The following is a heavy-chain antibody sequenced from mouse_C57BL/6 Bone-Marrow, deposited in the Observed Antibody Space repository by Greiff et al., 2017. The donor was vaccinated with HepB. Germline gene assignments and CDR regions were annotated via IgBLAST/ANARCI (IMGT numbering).Heavy chain of an antibody. CDR2: IYPGGGYT. CDR3: ARHGEEGDYYGSSYLWYFDV. V-gene: IGHV1-63*01. CDR1: GYTFTTYW. J-gene: IGHJ1*03. D-gene: IGHD1-1*01. Sequence: QVQLQQSGAELVRPGTSVKMSCKASGYTFTTYWIGWAKQRPGHGLEWIGDIYPGGGYTNYNEKFKGKATLTADKSSSTAYMQFSSLTSEDSAIYYCARHGEEGDYYGSSYLWYFDVWGTGTTVTVSS.